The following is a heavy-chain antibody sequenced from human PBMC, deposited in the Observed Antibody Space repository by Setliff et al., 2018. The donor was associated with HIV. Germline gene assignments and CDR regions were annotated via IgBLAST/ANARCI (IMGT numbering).Heavy chain of an antibody. CDR2: IIPIFGTA. V-gene: IGHV1-69*13. D-gene: IGHD2-21*01. J-gene: IGHJ4*02. CDR3: AAEMADGIYYFDY. Sequence: SVKVSCKASGGTFSSHAISWVRQAPGQGLEWMGGIIPIFGTANYAQKFQGRVTLTADESTSTAYMELSSLRSEDTAVYYCAAEMADGIYYFDYWGQGTLVTVSS. CDR1: GGTFSSHA.